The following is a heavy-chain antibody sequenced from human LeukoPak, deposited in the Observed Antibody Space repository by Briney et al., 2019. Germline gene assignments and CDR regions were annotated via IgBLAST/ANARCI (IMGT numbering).Heavy chain of an antibody. CDR2: ISAYNGNT. J-gene: IGHJ4*02. CDR3: ARVAAAGTTQEFAY. Sequence: ASVKVSCKASGYTFTSYGISWVRQAPGQGLEWMGWISAYNGNTNYAQKLQGRVTMTTDTSTSTAYMELRSLRSDDTAVYYCARVAAAGTTQEFAYWGQGTLVTASS. V-gene: IGHV1-18*01. D-gene: IGHD6-13*01. CDR1: GYTFTSYG.